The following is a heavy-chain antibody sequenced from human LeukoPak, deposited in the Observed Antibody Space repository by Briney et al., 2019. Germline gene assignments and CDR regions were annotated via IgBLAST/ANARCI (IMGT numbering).Heavy chain of an antibody. V-gene: IGHV4-39*07. D-gene: IGHD3-22*01. CDR3: ARVPDYYDSSGYYFPFDY. CDR1: GGSISTYH. J-gene: IGHJ4*02. Sequence: SETLSLTCTVSGGSISTYHWSWIRQPPGKGLEWIGSIYYSGSTYYNPSLKSRVTISVDTSKNQFSLKLSSVTAADTAVYYCARVPDYYDSSGYYFPFDYWGQGTLVTVSS. CDR2: IYYSGST.